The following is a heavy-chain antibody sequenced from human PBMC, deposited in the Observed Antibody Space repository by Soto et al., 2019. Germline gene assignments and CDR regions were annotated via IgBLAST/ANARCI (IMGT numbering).Heavy chain of an antibody. CDR2: MNPNSGNT. V-gene: IGHV1-8*01. CDR3: AQGRRAYSSSLSGFDY. Sequence: ASVKISCKASGYTFTSYDINWVRQATGQGLEWMGWMNPNSGNTGYAQKFQGRVTMTRNTSISTAYMELSSLRSEDTAVYYCAQGRRAYSSSLSGFDYWGQGTLVTVSS. CDR1: GYTFTSYD. D-gene: IGHD6-6*01. J-gene: IGHJ4*02.